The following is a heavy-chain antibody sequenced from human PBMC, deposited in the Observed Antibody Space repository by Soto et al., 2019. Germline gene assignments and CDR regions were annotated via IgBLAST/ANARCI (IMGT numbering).Heavy chain of an antibody. V-gene: IGHV3-15*01. CDR3: TTDRGHMYDFDY. J-gene: IGHJ4*02. CDR1: GFTFGNAW. CDR2: IKSKTDGGTA. Sequence: EVQLVESGGGLVKPGGSLRLSCAASGFTFGNAWMNWVRQTPGKGLEWVGRIKSKTDGGTADYAAPVKGRFTISRDDSKNALYLQMNSLKTDDTAVYYCTTDRGHMYDFDYWGQGTLVPVSS. D-gene: IGHD5-18*01.